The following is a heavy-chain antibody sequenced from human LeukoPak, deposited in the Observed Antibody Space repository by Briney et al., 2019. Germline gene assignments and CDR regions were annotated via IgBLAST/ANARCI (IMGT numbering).Heavy chain of an antibody. CDR1: GFTFSSYG. CDR3: ARGGYSSSSLYYYYYGMDV. Sequence: GGSLRLSCAASGFTFSSYGMHWVRQAPGKGLEWVAVIWYDGSNKYYADSVKGRFTISRDNPKNTLYLQMNSLRAEDTAVYYCARGGYSSSSLYYYYYGMDVWGQGTTVTVSS. D-gene: IGHD6-6*01. V-gene: IGHV3-33*01. J-gene: IGHJ6*02. CDR2: IWYDGSNK.